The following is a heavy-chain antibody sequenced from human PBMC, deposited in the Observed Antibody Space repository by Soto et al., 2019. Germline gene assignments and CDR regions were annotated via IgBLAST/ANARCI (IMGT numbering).Heavy chain of an antibody. CDR1: GFTFSSYW. D-gene: IGHD6-19*01. V-gene: IGHV3-48*01. CDR3: AILAGYSSGWYYFDY. Sequence: GGSLRLSCAASGFTFSSYWMHWVRQAPGKGLEWVSSINLTTNTTYYADSVKGRFTISRDDSKNALYLHMNSLRVEDAALYYCAILAGYSSGWYYFDYWGQGTLVTVSS. CDR2: INLTTNTT. J-gene: IGHJ4*02.